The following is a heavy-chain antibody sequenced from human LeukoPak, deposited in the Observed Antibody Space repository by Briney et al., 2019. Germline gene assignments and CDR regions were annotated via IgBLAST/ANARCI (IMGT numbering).Heavy chain of an antibody. V-gene: IGHV4-34*01. CDR1: GGSFSGYY. D-gene: IGHD2-2*02. Sequence: SETLSLTCAVYGGSFSGYYWSWIRQPPGKGLEWIGEINHSGSTNYNPSLKSRVTISVDTSKNQFSLKLNSVTATDTAMYYCARSPPIRLGGDFWGQGTLVTVSS. J-gene: IGHJ4*02. CDR2: INHSGST. CDR3: ARSPPIRLGGDF.